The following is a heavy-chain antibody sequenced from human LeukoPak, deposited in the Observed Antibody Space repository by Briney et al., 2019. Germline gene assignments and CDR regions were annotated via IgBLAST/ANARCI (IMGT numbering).Heavy chain of an antibody. V-gene: IGHV3-30-3*01. CDR2: ISYDGSNK. J-gene: IGHJ4*02. Sequence: GGSLRLSCAASGFTFSSYAMHWVRRAPGKGLEWVAVISYDGSNKYYADSVKGRFTISRDNSKNTLYLQMNSLRAEDTAVYYCARADVFDYWGQGTLVTVSS. CDR3: ARADVFDY. CDR1: GFTFSSYA.